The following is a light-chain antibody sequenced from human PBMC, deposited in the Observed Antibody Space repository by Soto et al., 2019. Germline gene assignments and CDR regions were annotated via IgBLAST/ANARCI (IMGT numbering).Light chain of an antibody. CDR1: ESIARH. CDR2: AAS. V-gene: IGKV1-39*01. J-gene: IGKJ5*01. Sequence: DIPMTQSPSSLSASVGDRVTITCRASESIARHLNWYQQKAGKAPKLLIYAASSLQNGVPSRFRGGGSGTDFTLTIRNLQPEDFANYYCQQSYSTLSITFGQGTRLEI. CDR3: QQSYSTLSIT.